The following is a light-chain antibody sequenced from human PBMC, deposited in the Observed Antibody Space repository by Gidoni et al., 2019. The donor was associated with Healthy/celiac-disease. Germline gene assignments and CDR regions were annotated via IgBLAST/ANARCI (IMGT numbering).Light chain of an antibody. Sequence: DIQMTQSPSTLSASVGGSVTIPCRASQSISSWLAWYQQKPGKAPKLLIYDASSLESGDPSRFSGSGSGTEFTLTISSLQPDDFVTYYCQRYNSYPGYTFGQGTKLEIK. CDR1: QSISSW. CDR2: DAS. J-gene: IGKJ2*01. V-gene: IGKV1-5*01. CDR3: QRYNSYPGYT.